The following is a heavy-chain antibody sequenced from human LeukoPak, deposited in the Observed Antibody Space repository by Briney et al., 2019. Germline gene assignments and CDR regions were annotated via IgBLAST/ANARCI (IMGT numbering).Heavy chain of an antibody. V-gene: IGHV3-74*01. Sequence: GGSLRLSCAVSGFTLSSYWMHWVRQAPGKGLVWVSGINSDGSSTSYADSVKGRFTISRDNAKNTLYLQMNSLRAEDTAVYYCVSEWAVAGTGFDYWGQGALVTVSS. CDR1: GFTLSSYW. CDR2: INSDGSST. D-gene: IGHD6-19*01. CDR3: VSEWAVAGTGFDY. J-gene: IGHJ4*02.